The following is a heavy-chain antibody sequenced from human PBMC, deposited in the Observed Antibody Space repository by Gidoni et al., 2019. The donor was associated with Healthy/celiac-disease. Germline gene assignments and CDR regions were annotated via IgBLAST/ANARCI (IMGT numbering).Heavy chain of an antibody. CDR2: INHRGST. V-gene: IGHV4-34*01. CDR3: ARAAGVTIN. J-gene: IGHJ4*02. Sequence: QVQLQQWGAGLLKPSETLSLTCAVYGGSFSGYYWNWIRQPPVKGLEWIGEINHRGSTNYNPSLNSLGTISVDTSKNQFSLKLSSVPAADTAVYYCARAAGVTINWGQGTLVTVSS. D-gene: IGHD4-4*01. CDR1: GGSFSGYY.